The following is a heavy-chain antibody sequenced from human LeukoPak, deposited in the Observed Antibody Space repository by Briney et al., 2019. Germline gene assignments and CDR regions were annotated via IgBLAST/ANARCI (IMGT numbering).Heavy chain of an antibody. Sequence: ASVKVSCKASGYTFSSYGISWVRQAPGQGLEWMGWITAYNGNTNYAQNLQGRVTMTTDTSTSTAYMEVRSLRSDDTAVYYCARDGYCSGGSCYLYYFDYWGQGTLVTVSS. V-gene: IGHV1-18*01. J-gene: IGHJ4*02. CDR2: ITAYNGNT. D-gene: IGHD2-15*01. CDR1: GYTFSSYG. CDR3: ARDGYCSGGSCYLYYFDY.